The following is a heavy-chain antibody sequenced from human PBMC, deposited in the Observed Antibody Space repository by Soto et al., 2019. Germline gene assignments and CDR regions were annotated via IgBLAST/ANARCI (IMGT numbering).Heavy chain of an antibody. J-gene: IGHJ6*03. CDR3: ARHQGDGSGRYYYYYMDV. CDR1: GGSISSSRYY. V-gene: IGHV4-39*01. CDR2: IYYSGRT. D-gene: IGHD3-10*01. Sequence: QLQLQESGPGLVKPSETLSLTCTVSGGSISSSRYYWGWIRQPPGKGLEWIGSIYYSGRTYYNPSLKSRVTISVDTSKNQFSLRLSSVTAADTAVYYCARHQGDGSGRYYYYYMDVWGKGTKVTV.